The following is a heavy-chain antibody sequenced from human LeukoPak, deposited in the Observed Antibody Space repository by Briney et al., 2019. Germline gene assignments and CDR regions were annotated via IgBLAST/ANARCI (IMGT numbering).Heavy chain of an antibody. Sequence: ASVKGSCKASGYTFTGYYMHWVRQAPGQGLEWMGWINPNSGGTNYAQKFQGRVTMTRDTSISTAYMELSRLRSDDTAVYYCARDPEGAVEYSSSSDLDGYWGQGTLVTVSS. J-gene: IGHJ4*02. CDR2: INPNSGGT. V-gene: IGHV1-2*02. D-gene: IGHD6-6*01. CDR3: ARDPEGAVEYSSSSDLDGY. CDR1: GYTFTGYY.